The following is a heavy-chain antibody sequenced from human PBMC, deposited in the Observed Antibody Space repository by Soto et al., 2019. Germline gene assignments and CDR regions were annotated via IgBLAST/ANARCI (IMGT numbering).Heavy chain of an antibody. V-gene: IGHV3-23*01. CDR2: ISCCGGST. D-gene: IGHD6-19*01. CDR3: AKADGEQWLIPHLDN. Sequence: EVQLLESGGGVVQPGGSLRLSCEASGFNFKKFAMGWVRQAPGEGLEWVSGISCCGGSTSYADPVKGRFNLARDDSKNTLSLHLNSLRFEDTARYFCAKADGEQWLIPHLDNWGQGTLVTVS. J-gene: IGHJ4*02. CDR1: GFNFKKFA.